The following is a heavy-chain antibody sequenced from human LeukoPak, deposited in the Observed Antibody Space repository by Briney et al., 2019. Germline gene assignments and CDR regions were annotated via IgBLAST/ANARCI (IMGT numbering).Heavy chain of an antibody. CDR2: IYADKTT. Sequence: SETLSLTCSVSGGSFSTYYWSWIRQPAGKGLEWIGHIYADKTTDYNPSLKSRVTMSIDTPRNQFSLKLSSVTAADTAVYYCARDAKYYYGSRTYFFFEYWGQGTLLSVSS. CDR1: GGSFSTYY. J-gene: IGHJ4*02. CDR3: ARDAKYYYGSRTYFFFEY. V-gene: IGHV4-4*07. D-gene: IGHD3-10*01.